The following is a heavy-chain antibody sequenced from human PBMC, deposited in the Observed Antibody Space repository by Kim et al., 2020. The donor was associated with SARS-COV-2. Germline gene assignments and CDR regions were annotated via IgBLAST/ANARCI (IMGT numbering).Heavy chain of an antibody. CDR1: GFTFSSYS. CDR3: ARGYCSGGSCYLYFDY. Sequence: GGSLRLSCAASGFTFSSYSMNWVRQAPGKGLEWVSYISSSSSTIYYADSVKGRFTISRDNAKNSLYLQMNSLRDEDTAVYYCARGYCSGGSCYLYFDYWGQGTLVTVSS. J-gene: IGHJ4*02. CDR2: ISSSSSTI. D-gene: IGHD2-15*01. V-gene: IGHV3-48*02.